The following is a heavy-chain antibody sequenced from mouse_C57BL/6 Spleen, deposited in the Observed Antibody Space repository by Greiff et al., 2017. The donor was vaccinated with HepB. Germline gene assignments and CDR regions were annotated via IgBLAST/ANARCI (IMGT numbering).Heavy chain of an antibody. J-gene: IGHJ4*01. D-gene: IGHD1-1*01. Sequence: VQLQQPGAELVKPGASVKMSCKASGYTFTSYCITWVKQRPGQGLEWIGDIYPGSGSTNYNEKFKSKATLTVDTSSSTAYMQLSSLTSEDSAVYYWARSGGSSYGCYAMDYWGQGTSVTVSS. CDR3: ARSGGSSYGCYAMDY. V-gene: IGHV1-55*01. CDR1: GYTFTSYC. CDR2: IYPGSGST.